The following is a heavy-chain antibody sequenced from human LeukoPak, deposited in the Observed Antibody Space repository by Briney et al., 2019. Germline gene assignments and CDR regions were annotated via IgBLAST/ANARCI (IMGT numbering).Heavy chain of an antibody. J-gene: IGHJ4*02. V-gene: IGHV3-49*04. CDR1: GFTFGDYT. CDR2: IRSKGYGGTT. D-gene: IGHD3-22*01. CDR3: TRSPYYYDSSGYPRYYFDY. Sequence: PGGSLRLSCTASGFTFGDYTMSWVRQAPGKGLEWVGFIRSKGYGGTTEYAASVKGRYTISRDDSKSIAYLQMNSLKTEDTAVYYCTRSPYYYDSSGYPRYYFDYWGQGTLVTVSS.